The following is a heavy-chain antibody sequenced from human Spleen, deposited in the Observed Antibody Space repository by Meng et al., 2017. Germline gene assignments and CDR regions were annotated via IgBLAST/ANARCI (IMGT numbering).Heavy chain of an antibody. Sequence: QVQLVQSGAEVKEPGASVKVSFKASGYTFSNYGMHWVRQAPGQRLEWMGWINTNTGNPTYAQGFIGRFVFSLDTSLSTAYLQISNLEAEDTAVYYCARDLGDYQNLRFDPWGQGTLVTVSS. CDR2: INTNTGNP. CDR1: GYTFSNYG. J-gene: IGHJ5*02. D-gene: IGHD1-14*01. V-gene: IGHV7-4-1*02. CDR3: ARDLGDYQNLRFDP.